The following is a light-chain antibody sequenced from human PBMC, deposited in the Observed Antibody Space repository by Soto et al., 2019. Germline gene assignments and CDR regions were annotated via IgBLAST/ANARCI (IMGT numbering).Light chain of an antibody. V-gene: IGKV3-20*01. CDR3: QQYGTT. CDR1: QSVSSSY. Sequence: EIELTQSPGTLSLSPGEGATLSCRASQSVSSSYLAWYQQKPGQAPRLLIYGASSRATGIPDRFSGSGSGTDFTLTISRLEPEDFAVYYCQQYGTTFGQGTRLEIK. J-gene: IGKJ5*01. CDR2: GAS.